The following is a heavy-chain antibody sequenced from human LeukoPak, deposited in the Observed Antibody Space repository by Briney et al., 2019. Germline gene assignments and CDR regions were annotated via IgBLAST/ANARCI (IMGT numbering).Heavy chain of an antibody. D-gene: IGHD3-3*01. Sequence: GGSLRLSYAASGFTFSSYWMSWVRQAPGKGLEWVANIKQDGSEKYYVDSVKGRFTISRDNAKNSLYLQMNSLRAEDTAVYYCARDDAEWDNWFDPWGQGTLVTVSS. CDR2: IKQDGSEK. J-gene: IGHJ5*02. CDR1: GFTFSSYW. V-gene: IGHV3-7*01. CDR3: ARDDAEWDNWFDP.